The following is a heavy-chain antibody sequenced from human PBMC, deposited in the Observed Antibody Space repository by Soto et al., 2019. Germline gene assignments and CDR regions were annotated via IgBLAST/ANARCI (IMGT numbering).Heavy chain of an antibody. CDR2: INAGNGNT. J-gene: IGHJ3*02. CDR3: AALHETHSYDIDGYSYDTFDI. CDR1: GYTFTSYA. V-gene: IGHV1-3*01. D-gene: IGHD3-22*01. Sequence: GASVKVSCKASGYTFTSYAMHWVRQAPGQRLEWMGWINAGNGNTKYSQKFQGRVTITRDTSASTAYMELSSLRSEDTAVYFCAALHETHSYDIDGYSYDTFDIWGQGTMVTVSS.